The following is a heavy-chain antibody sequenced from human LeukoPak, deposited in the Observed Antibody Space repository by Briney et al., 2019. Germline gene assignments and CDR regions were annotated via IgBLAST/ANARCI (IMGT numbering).Heavy chain of an antibody. V-gene: IGHV1-2*02. D-gene: IGHD3-10*01. CDR2: INPNSGGT. J-gene: IGHJ5*02. CDR1: GYTFTAYY. Sequence: ASVKVSCRASGYTFTAYYMHWVRQAPGQGLEWMGWINPNSGGTSYAQTFQGRVTMTRDTSISTAYMELSRLTSDDTAVYFCARDLRNYGSGSLSRFDPWGQGTLVTVSS. CDR3: ARDLRNYGSGSLSRFDP.